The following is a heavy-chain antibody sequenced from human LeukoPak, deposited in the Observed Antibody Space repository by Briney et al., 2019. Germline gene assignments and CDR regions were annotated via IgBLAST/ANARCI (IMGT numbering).Heavy chain of an antibody. D-gene: IGHD2-15*01. CDR3: WLYCSGGSCYRWGV. J-gene: IGHJ6*04. CDR1: GYTFTSYG. CDR2: ISAYNGNT. Sequence: ASVKVSCKASGYTFTSYGISWVRQAPGQGLEWMGWISAYNGNTNYAQKLQGRATMTTDTSTSTAYMELRSLRSDDTAVYYCWLYCSGGSCYRWGVWGKGTTVTVSS. V-gene: IGHV1-18*01.